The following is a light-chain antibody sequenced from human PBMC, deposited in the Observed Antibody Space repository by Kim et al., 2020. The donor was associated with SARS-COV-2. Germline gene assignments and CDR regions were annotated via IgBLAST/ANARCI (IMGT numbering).Light chain of an antibody. V-gene: IGLV2-8*01. CDR3: SSYAGSSYV. J-gene: IGLJ1*01. CDR2: DVS. CDR1: SSDVGRYKY. Sequence: PGQSVTISCTGTSSDVGRYKYVSWYQQHPGKAPKLMLYDVSKRPSGVSDRFSGSKSGNTASLTVSGLQAEDEADYYCSSYAGSSYVFGGGTKVTVL.